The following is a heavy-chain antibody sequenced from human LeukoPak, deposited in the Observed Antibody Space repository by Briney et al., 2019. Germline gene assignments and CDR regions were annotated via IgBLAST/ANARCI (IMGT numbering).Heavy chain of an antibody. CDR2: INPDSGGT. D-gene: IGHD6-19*01. Sequence: EASVKVSCKASGYTFSGYYMHWVRQAPGQGLEWMGWINPDSGGTNYGQNFQGRVTMTRDTAINTAYMELSRLRSDDTAVYYCARERFCSSGSKSNRVDYWGQGTLVTVSS. J-gene: IGHJ4*02. CDR1: GYTFSGYY. V-gene: IGHV1-2*02. CDR3: ARERFCSSGSKSNRVDY.